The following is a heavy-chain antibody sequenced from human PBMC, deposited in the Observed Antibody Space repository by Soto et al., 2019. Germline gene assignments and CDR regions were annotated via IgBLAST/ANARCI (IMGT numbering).Heavy chain of an antibody. D-gene: IGHD3-9*01. CDR2: ISGSGGST. Sequence: GGSLRLSCAASGFTFSSYAMSWVRQAPGTGLEWVSAISGSGGSTSYADSVKGLFTISRDTSKNTLYLQMNSLRAEDTAVYYCAKPPGDYDILTGYYYFDYWGQGTLVTVSS. J-gene: IGHJ4*02. CDR1: GFTFSSYA. CDR3: AKPPGDYDILTGYYYFDY. V-gene: IGHV3-23*01.